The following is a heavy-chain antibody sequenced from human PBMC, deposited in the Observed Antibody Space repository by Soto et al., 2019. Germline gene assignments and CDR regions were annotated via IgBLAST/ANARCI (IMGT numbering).Heavy chain of an antibody. D-gene: IGHD6-19*01. Sequence: GGSLRLSCAASGFTFSSYDMHWVRQATGKGLEWVSAIGTAGGTYYPGSVKGRFTISRENAKNSLYLQMNSLRAGDTAVYYCARYQWLAGYDYWGQGTLVTVSS. CDR2: IGTAGGT. V-gene: IGHV3-13*01. CDR1: GFTFSSYD. J-gene: IGHJ4*02. CDR3: ARYQWLAGYDY.